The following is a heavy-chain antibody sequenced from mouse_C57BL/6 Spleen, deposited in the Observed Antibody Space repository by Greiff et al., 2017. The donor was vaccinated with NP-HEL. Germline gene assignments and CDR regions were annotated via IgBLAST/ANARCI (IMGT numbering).Heavy chain of an antibody. J-gene: IGHJ4*01. D-gene: IGHD4-1*02. Sequence: QVQLQQSGAELMKPGASVKLSCKATGYTFTGYWIEWVKQRPGHGLEWIGEILPGSGSTNYNEKFKGKATFTADTSSNPAYLQLSSLTTEDSAIYYCARGVSNLNWYYAMDYWGQGTSVTVSS. CDR2: ILPGSGST. CDR3: ARGVSNLNWYYAMDY. V-gene: IGHV1-9*01. CDR1: GYTFTGYW.